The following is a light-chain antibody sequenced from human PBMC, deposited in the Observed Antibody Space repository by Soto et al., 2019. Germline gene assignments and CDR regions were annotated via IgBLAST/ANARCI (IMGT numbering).Light chain of an antibody. CDR3: CSYAGSYTYV. CDR1: SSDVGVYDY. J-gene: IGLJ1*01. V-gene: IGLV2-11*01. Sequence: QSVLTQPRSVSGSPGQSVTISCTGTSSDVGVYDYVSWYQQHPGKAPRVLIFDVSERPSGVPDRFSGSKSGDTASLTISALQAEDEADYYCCSYAGSYTYVFGSGTKSPS. CDR2: DVS.